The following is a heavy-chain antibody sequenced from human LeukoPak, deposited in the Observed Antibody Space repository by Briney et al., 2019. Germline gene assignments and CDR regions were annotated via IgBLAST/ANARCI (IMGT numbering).Heavy chain of an antibody. CDR3: VGAAADRTYFDY. Sequence: SETLSLTCAVSGYSISSGYYWGWIRQPPGKGPEWIGSIYHSGSTYYNPSLKSRVTISVDTSKNQFSLKLSSVTAADTAVYYCVGAAADRTYFDYWGQGTLVTVSS. CDR1: GYSISSGYY. D-gene: IGHD2-2*01. J-gene: IGHJ4*02. CDR2: IYHSGST. V-gene: IGHV4-38-2*01.